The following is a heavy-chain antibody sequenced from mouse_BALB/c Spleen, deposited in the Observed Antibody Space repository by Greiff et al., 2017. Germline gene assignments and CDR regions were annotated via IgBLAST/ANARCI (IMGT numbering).Heavy chain of an antibody. D-gene: IGHD1-1*02. CDR1: GYTFTDYN. CDR2: INPNNGGT. Sequence: VQLKQSGPELEKPGASVKIPCKASGYTFTDYNMDWVKQSHGKSLEWIGDINPNNGGTIYNQKFKGKATLTVDKSSSTAYMELRSLTSEDTAVYYCARKGGSSYYFDYWGQGTTLTVSS. V-gene: IGHV1-18*01. J-gene: IGHJ2*01. CDR3: ARKGGSSYYFDY.